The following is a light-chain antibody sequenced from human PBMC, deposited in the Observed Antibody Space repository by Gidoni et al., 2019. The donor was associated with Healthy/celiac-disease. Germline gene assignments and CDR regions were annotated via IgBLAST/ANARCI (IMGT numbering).Light chain of an antibody. J-gene: IGLJ2*01. CDR1: SSDVCGYNY. CDR3: SSYTSSSSVV. V-gene: IGLV2-14*01. Sequence: QSALTQPASVSGSPAQSITISCTGTSSDVCGYNYVSWYQQHPGNAPKLMIYEVSNRPSGVPDRFSGSQSGNTASLTISGLQAEDEADYYCSSYTSSSSVVFGGGTKLTVL. CDR2: EVS.